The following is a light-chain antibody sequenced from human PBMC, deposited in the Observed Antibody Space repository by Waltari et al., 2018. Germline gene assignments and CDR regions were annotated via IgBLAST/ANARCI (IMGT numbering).Light chain of an antibody. CDR2: NNK. Sequence: QSVLTQPPSASGTPGQRVTISCSGSNSNIGSNTVNWYQQFPATAPKLLIYNNKKRPSGVPDRFSGSKSDTSASLAISGLQSEDEADYYCAAWDDSPNGYVFGTGTKVTVL. J-gene: IGLJ1*01. CDR3: AAWDDSPNGYV. V-gene: IGLV1-44*01. CDR1: NSNIGSNT.